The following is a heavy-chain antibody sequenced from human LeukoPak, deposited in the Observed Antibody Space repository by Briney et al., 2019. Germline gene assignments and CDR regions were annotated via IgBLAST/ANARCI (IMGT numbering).Heavy chain of an antibody. CDR2: IFYSGSTS. D-gene: IGHD3-3*01. CDR1: GGSISTANYY. CDR3: ARDHLANLASRLFDP. J-gene: IGHJ5*02. V-gene: IGHV4-39*07. Sequence: SETLSLTCTVSGGSISTANYYWGWIRQPPGKGLEWIGNIFYSGSTSYYSPALNSRVTISLDTSRNHFSLKLNSMTAADTAVYYCARDHLANLASRLFDPWGQGTLVTVSS.